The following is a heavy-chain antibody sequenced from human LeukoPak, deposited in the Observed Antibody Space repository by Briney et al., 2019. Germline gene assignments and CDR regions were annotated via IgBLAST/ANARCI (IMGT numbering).Heavy chain of an antibody. CDR3: AKEVPHYDSSGYYEVAFDI. D-gene: IGHD3-22*01. CDR1: GFTFSSYG. V-gene: IGHV3-23*01. J-gene: IGHJ3*02. Sequence: GGSLRLSCAASGFTFSSYGMSWVRQAPGKGLEWVSAISGSGGSTYYADSVKGRFTISRDNSKNTLYLQMNSLRAEDTAVYYCAKEVPHYDSSGYYEVAFDIWGQGTMVTVS. CDR2: ISGSGGST.